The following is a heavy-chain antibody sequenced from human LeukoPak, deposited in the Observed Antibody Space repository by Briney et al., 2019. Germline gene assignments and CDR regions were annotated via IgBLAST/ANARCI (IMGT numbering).Heavy chain of an antibody. D-gene: IGHD6-13*01. CDR3: ASIAAAGTFDY. J-gene: IGHJ4*02. CDR2: ISSSSSYI. Sequence: GGSPRLSCAASGFTFSSYSMNWVRQAPGKGLEWVSSISSSSSYIYYADSVKGRFTISRDNAKNSLYLQMNSLRAEDTAVYYCASIAAAGTFDYWGQGTLVTVSS. V-gene: IGHV3-21*01. CDR1: GFTFSSYS.